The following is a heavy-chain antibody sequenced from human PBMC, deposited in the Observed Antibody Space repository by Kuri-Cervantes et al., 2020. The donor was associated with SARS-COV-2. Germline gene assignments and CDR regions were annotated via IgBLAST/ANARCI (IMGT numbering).Heavy chain of an antibody. CDR3: AKGGVGYSYGPIMF. Sequence: GESLKISCAASGFTFSSYSMNWVRQAPGKGLEWVSSISSSSSYIYYADAVKGRFTISRDNAKNSLYLQMNSLRAEDTAVYYCAKGGVGYSYGPIMFWGQGTLVTVSS. CDR1: GFTFSSYS. J-gene: IGHJ4*02. CDR2: ISSSSSYI. D-gene: IGHD5-18*01. V-gene: IGHV3-21*04.